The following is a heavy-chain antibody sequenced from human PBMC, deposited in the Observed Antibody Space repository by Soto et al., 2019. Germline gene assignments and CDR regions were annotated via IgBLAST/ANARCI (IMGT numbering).Heavy chain of an antibody. CDR3: ARVSDSSGYSTPLDY. D-gene: IGHD3-22*01. V-gene: IGHV4-31*03. CDR2: IYYSGST. CDR1: GGSISSGGYY. J-gene: IGHJ4*02. Sequence: SETLSLTCTVSGGSISSGGYYWSWIRQHPGKGLEWIGYIYYSGSTYYNPSLKSRVTISVDTSKSQFSLKLSSVTAADTAVYYCARVSDSSGYSTPLDYWGQGTLVTVSS.